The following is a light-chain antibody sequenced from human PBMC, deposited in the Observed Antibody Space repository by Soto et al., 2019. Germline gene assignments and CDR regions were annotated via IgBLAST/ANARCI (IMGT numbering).Light chain of an antibody. CDR3: QQYNNWPLT. Sequence: EIVMTQSPATLSVSPGERATLSCRASQSVSSNLACYQQKPGQAPRLLIYGASTRATGIPARFSGSGSGTEFTLTISRLQSEDFAVYYCQQYNNWPLTFGGGTQVEIK. CDR1: QSVSSN. CDR2: GAS. V-gene: IGKV3-15*01. J-gene: IGKJ4*01.